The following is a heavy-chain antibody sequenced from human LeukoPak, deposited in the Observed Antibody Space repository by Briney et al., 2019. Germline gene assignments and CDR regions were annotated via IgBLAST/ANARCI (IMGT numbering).Heavy chain of an antibody. J-gene: IGHJ4*02. CDR3: ARRGFLSENGTEYFDD. CDR1: GYSFTSYW. D-gene: IGHD2/OR15-2a*01. Sequence: GESLKISCKASGYSFTSYWIGWMRQVPGKGLEWMGIIYPGDSDTSYSPSFRGQVTISADKSLSTAYLQWSSLKASDTAIYYCARRGFLSENGTEYFDDWGQGTLVTVSS. CDR2: IYPGDSDT. V-gene: IGHV5-51*01.